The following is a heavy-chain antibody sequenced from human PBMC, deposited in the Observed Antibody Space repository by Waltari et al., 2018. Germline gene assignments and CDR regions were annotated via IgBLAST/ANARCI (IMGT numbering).Heavy chain of an antibody. J-gene: IGHJ4*02. CDR2: IGPDGSRN. CDR1: GFTFSTNW. D-gene: IGHD6-19*01. CDR3: ARGDSSGWLFDY. V-gene: IGHV3-7*01. Sequence: EVQLVESGGGLVQPGGSLRLSCAASGFTFSTNWMGWVRQAPGEGLEGVAKIGPDGSRNNYVDSVKGRFTISRDNAKNSLSLQMNSLGVEDTAVYYCARGDSSGWLFDYWGQGTLVTVSS.